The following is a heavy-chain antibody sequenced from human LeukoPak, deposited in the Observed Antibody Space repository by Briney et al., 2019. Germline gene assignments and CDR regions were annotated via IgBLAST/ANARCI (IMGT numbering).Heavy chain of an antibody. J-gene: IGHJ4*02. V-gene: IGHV3-11*05. CDR3: ARDFGYCSSTSCYGPLDY. CDR1: GFTFSDYY. CDR2: ISSSSSYT. Sequence: GGSLRLSCAASGFTFSDYYMSWIRQAPGKGLEWVSYISSSSSYTNYADSVKGRFTISRDNAKNSLYLQMNSLRAEDTAVYYCARDFGYCSSTSCYGPLDYWGQGTLVTVSS. D-gene: IGHD2-2*01.